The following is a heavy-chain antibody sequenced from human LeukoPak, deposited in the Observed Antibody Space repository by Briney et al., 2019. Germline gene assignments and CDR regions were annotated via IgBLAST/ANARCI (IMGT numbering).Heavy chain of an antibody. J-gene: IGHJ6*03. Sequence: GESLKISCKASGYTFNTYWIGWVRQMPGKGLEWMGIIYPGDSETTYSPSFQGQVTISADKSISTAYLQWSSLKASDTAVYYCARQLYTGYYYYMDVWGKGTTVTISS. V-gene: IGHV5-51*01. CDR1: GYTFNTYW. D-gene: IGHD2-2*02. CDR3: ARQLYTGYYYYMDV. CDR2: IYPGDSET.